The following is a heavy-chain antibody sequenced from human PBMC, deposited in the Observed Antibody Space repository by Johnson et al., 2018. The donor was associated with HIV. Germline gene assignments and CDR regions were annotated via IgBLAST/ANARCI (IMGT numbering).Heavy chain of an antibody. CDR1: GFTFGSYA. Sequence: VHLVESGGGVVQPGRSLRLSCAASGFTFGSYALHWVRQAPGKGLEWVSGINWHGGSTGYADSVKGRFTISKENSKNSLYLQMNSLRAEDTALYYCARDGRYCSGGSCYSGAFDIWGQGTMVTVSS. CDR3: ARDGRYCSGGSCYSGAFDI. V-gene: IGHV3-20*04. D-gene: IGHD2-15*01. J-gene: IGHJ3*02. CDR2: INWHGGST.